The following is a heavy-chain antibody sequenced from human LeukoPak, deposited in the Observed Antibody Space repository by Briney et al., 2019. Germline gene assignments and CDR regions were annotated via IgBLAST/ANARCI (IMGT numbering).Heavy chain of an antibody. CDR2: INHSGST. J-gene: IGHJ4*02. V-gene: IGHV4-34*01. D-gene: IGHD3-10*01. CDR3: AILPHYGSGSYRDY. CDR1: GGSFSGYY. Sequence: SETLSLTCAVYGGSFSGYYWSWIRQPPGKGLEWVGEINHSGSTNYNPSLKSRVTISVDTSKNQFSLKLSSVTAADTAVYYCAILPHYGSGSYRDYWGQGTLVTVSS.